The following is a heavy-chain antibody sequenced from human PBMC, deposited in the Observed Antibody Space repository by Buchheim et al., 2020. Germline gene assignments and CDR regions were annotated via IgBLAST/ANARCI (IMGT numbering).Heavy chain of an antibody. CDR2: IRSKAYGGTT. J-gene: IGHJ2*01. CDR3: TRELKRRDGYNWDWYFDL. Sequence: EVQLVESGGGLVQPGRSLRLSCTASGFTFGDYAMNWVRQAPGKGLEWVGFIRSKAYGGTTEYAASVKGRFTISRDDSKSIAYLQMNSLKTEDTAVYCCTRELKRRDGYNWDWYFDLWGRGTL. V-gene: IGHV3-49*04. CDR1: GFTFGDYA. D-gene: IGHD5-24*01.